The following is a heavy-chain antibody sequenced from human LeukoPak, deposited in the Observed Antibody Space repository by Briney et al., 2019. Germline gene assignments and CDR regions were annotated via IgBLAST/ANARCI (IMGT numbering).Heavy chain of an antibody. CDR1: GYTFTGYY. J-gene: IGHJ3*02. CDR2: INPNSGGT. D-gene: IGHD3-16*01. CDR3: ASVGGVDAFDI. V-gene: IGHV1-2*02. Sequence: ASVKVSCKASGYTFTGYYMHWVRQAPGQGLDGMGCINPNSGGTNYAQKFQGRVSMTRDTSISTAYMELSRLRSDDTAVYYCASVGGVDAFDIWGQGRMVTVSS.